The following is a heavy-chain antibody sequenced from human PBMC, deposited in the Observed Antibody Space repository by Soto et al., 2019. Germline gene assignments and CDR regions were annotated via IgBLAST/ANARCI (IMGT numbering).Heavy chain of an antibody. J-gene: IGHJ4*02. CDR1: GGSISSGDYY. Sequence: QVQLQESGPGLVKPSQTLSLTCTVSGGSISSGDYYWSWIRQPPGKGLEWIGYIYYSGSTYYNPSLKSRVPISVETSNHQFSLKLSSVTAADTAVYYCARSTYYYDSSGYYFDYWGQGTLVTVSS. CDR2: IYYSGST. CDR3: ARSTYYYDSSGYYFDY. D-gene: IGHD3-22*01. V-gene: IGHV4-30-4*01.